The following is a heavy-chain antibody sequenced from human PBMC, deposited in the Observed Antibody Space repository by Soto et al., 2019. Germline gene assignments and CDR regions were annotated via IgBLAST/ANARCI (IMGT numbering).Heavy chain of an antibody. D-gene: IGHD3-10*01. CDR1: GFTFSSYA. CDR3: ARGGIHSGAFDI. J-gene: IGHJ3*02. V-gene: IGHV3-23*01. Sequence: EVQLLESGGGLVQPGGSLRLSCAASGFTFSSYAMSWVRQAPGKGLEWVSSISGSGGSTYYADSVKGRFTISRDNSKNTLYLQMNSRRAEDTAVYYCARGGIHSGAFDIWGQGTMVTGSS. CDR2: ISGSGGST.